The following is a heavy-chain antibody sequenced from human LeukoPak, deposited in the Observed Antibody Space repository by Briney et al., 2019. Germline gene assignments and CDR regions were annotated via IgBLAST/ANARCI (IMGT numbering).Heavy chain of an antibody. D-gene: IGHD3-3*01. V-gene: IGHV3-23*01. CDR1: GFTFSRYA. CDR2: ISGSGDTT. CDR3: ARQEYDFWSGSKYYYYMDV. J-gene: IGHJ6*03. Sequence: GGSLRLSCAASGFTFSRYAMSWARQAPGKGLEWVSGISGSGDTTYYADPVKGRFTISRDNSKNTLYLQMNSLRAEDTAVYYCARQEYDFWSGSKYYYYMDVWGEGTTVTVSS.